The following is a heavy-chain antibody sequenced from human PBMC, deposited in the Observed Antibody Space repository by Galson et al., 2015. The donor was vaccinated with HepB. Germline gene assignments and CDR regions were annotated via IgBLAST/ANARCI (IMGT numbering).Heavy chain of an antibody. J-gene: IGHJ6*02. CDR3: SKDGYGNFADYYSYYGMDV. V-gene: IGHV3-23*01. CDR1: GFTINNYA. D-gene: IGHD4/OR15-4a*01. Sequence: SLRLSCAASGFTINNYAMSWVRQAPGRGLEWVSSTSASGGSTYYADSVKGRFTMSRDNSKNTLYLQMTSLSVEDTALYYCSKDGYGNFADYYSYYGMDVWGQGTTVTVSS. CDR2: TSASGGST.